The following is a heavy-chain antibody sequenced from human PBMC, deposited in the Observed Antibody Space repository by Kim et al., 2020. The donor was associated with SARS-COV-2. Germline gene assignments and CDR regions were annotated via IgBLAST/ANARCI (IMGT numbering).Heavy chain of an antibody. Sequence: GGSLRLSCAASGFTFSSYAMHWVRQAPGKGLDWVAVISYDGSNKYHADSVKGRSTASRDNSKNTLYLQMNSLRPEDTAVYYCARGTSETVLGIAYWGQGTLVTVSS. V-gene: IGHV3-30*04. CDR2: ISYDGSNK. CDR1: GFTFSSYA. D-gene: IGHD2-8*02. CDR3: ARGTSETVLGIAY. J-gene: IGHJ4*02.